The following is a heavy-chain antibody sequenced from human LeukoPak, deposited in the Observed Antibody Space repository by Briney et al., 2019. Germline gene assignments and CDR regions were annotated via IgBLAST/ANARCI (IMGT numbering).Heavy chain of an antibody. CDR3: AKVAVEYYYGSGSFDY. V-gene: IGHV3-30*18. CDR2: ISYDGSNK. CDR1: GFTFSSYG. J-gene: IGHJ4*02. Sequence: GRSLRLSCAASGFTFSSYGMHWVRQAPGKGLEWMAVISYDGSNKYYADSVKGRFTISRDNSKNTLYLQMNSLRAEDTAVYYCAKVAVEYYYGSGSFDYWGQGTLVTVSS. D-gene: IGHD3-10*01.